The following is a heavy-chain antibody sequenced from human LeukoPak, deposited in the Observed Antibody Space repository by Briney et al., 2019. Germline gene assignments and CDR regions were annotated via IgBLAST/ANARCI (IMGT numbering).Heavy chain of an antibody. Sequence: SETLSLTCTVSGGSLSSYYWSWIRQPPGKGLEWIGYVYYSGSTNYNPSLKSRVAISIDTSKNQFSLKLSFVTAADTAMYYCARAGGYGSGNSAWGQGTLVTVSS. CDR2: VYYSGST. CDR1: GGSLSSYY. D-gene: IGHD3-10*01. CDR3: ARAGGYGSGNSA. V-gene: IGHV4-59*01. J-gene: IGHJ5*02.